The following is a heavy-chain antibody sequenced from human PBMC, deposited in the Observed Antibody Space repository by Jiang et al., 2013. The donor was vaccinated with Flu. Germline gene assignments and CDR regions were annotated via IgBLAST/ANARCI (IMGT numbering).Heavy chain of an antibody. V-gene: IGHV7-4-1*02. D-gene: IGHD5-12*01. Sequence: QSGSELKKPGASAKVSCKASGYTFTKYAINWVRQAPGQGLEWLGWINTNTGTSTYAQGFTGRFVFSLDTSVSTAYLQISSLKPEDTAVYNCATDRADSGLYWGQGTLVTVSS. CDR2: INTNTGTS. CDR1: GYTFTKYA. J-gene: IGHJ4*02. CDR3: ATDRADSGLY.